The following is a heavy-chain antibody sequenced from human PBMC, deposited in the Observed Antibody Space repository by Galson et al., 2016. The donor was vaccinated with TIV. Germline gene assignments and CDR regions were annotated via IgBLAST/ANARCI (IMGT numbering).Heavy chain of an antibody. Sequence: SLRLSCAASGFTLSDYGMNWVRQSPGKGLEWVSAITSSSKFIYYADSVKGRFSISRDNAKNSVYLQMDSLSVEDTAVYYCAQWLGTSNSWGQGTLVTVSS. CDR3: AQWLGTSNS. CDR1: GFTLSDYG. V-gene: IGHV3-21*01. CDR2: ITSSSKFI. D-gene: IGHD6-19*01. J-gene: IGHJ4*02.